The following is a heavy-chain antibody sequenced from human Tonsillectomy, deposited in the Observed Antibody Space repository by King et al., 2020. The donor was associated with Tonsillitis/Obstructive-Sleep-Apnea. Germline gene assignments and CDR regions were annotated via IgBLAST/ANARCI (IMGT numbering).Heavy chain of an antibody. Sequence: VQLVESGGGVVQPGRSLRLSCAASGFTFDDYAMHWVRQAPGKGLEWVSGISWNSGSIGYADSVKGRFTISRDNAKNTLYLQMNSLRAEDTALYYCAKRALDDIFTGYPVFWGQRTLGSVSP. V-gene: IGHV3-9*01. CDR3: AKRALDDIFTGYPVF. D-gene: IGHD3-9*01. CDR1: GFTFDDYA. J-gene: IGHJ4*02. CDR2: ISWNSGSI.